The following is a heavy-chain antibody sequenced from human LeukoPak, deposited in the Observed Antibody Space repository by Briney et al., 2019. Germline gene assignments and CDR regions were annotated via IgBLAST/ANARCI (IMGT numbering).Heavy chain of an antibody. CDR3: AFSSSPLPPPY. V-gene: IGHV3-53*01. D-gene: IGHD6-6*01. CDR2: IYSGGST. CDR1: GFTVSSNY. Sequence: GGSLRLSCAASGFTVSSNYMSWVRQAPGKGLEWVSVIYSGGSTYYADSVKGRFTISRDNSKNTLYLQMNSLRAEDTAVYYCAFSSSPLPPPYWGQRTLVTVSS. J-gene: IGHJ4*02.